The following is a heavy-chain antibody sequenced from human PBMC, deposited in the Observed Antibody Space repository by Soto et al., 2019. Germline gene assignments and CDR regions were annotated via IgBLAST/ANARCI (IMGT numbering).Heavy chain of an antibody. D-gene: IGHD2-15*01. CDR3: ARDPRYCSGGSCYSWNWFDP. CDR2: IWSDGSNK. J-gene: IGHJ5*02. Sequence: GGSLRLSCAASGFTFSNYGMHWVRQAPGKGLEWVAVIWSDGSNKYYADSVKGRFIISRDNSENTLYLQMNTLRAEDTAVYYCARDPRYCSGGSCYSWNWFDPWGQGALVTVSS. V-gene: IGHV3-33*01. CDR1: GFTFSNYG.